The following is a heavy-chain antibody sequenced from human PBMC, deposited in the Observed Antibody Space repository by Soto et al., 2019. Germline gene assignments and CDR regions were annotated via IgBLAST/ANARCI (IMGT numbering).Heavy chain of an antibody. CDR3: ARQIYDSDTGPNFQYYFDS. J-gene: IGHJ4*02. CDR2: IDPSDSQT. D-gene: IGHD3-22*01. V-gene: IGHV5-10-1*01. Sequence: PGESLKISCKGSGYSFAGYCITWVRQKPGKGLEWMGRIDPSDSQTYYSPSFRGHVTISVTKSITTVFLQWSSLRASDTAMYYCARQIYDSDTGPNFQYYFDSWGQGTPVTVS. CDR1: GYSFAGYC.